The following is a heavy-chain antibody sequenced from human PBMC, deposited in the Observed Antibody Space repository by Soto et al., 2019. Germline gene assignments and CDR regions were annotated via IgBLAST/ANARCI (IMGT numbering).Heavy chain of an antibody. Sequence: HVQLQVSGQGLVKPSGTLSLTCAVSGGSINSSNWWSWVRQPPGKGLEWIGEIYHSGSTNYNPSLKRRVTISVDKSKNQFSLKLSSVTAADTAVYYCARISGGTSFDYWGQGTLVTVSS. CDR2: IYHSGST. CDR1: GGSINSSNW. CDR3: ARISGGTSFDY. V-gene: IGHV4-4*02. D-gene: IGHD2-8*01. J-gene: IGHJ4*02.